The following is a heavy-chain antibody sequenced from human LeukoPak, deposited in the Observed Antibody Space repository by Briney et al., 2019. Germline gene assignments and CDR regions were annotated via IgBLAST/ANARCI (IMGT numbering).Heavy chain of an antibody. V-gene: IGHV3-9*01. CDR3: AKGDSSGYYPY. J-gene: IGHJ1*01. CDR1: GFTFDDYA. CDR2: ISWNSGSI. Sequence: GRSLRLSCAASGFTFDDYATHWVRQAPGKGLEWVSGISWNSGSIGYADSVKGRFTISRDNAKNSLYLQMNSLRAEDTALYYCAKGDSSGYYPYWGQGTLVTVSS. D-gene: IGHD3-22*01.